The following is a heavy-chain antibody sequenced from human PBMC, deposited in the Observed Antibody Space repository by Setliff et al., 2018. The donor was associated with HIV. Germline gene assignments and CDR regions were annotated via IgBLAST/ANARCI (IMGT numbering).Heavy chain of an antibody. CDR3: VRVDYGDYDFDY. J-gene: IGHJ4*02. CDR1: GDFFSSDYY. V-gene: IGHV4-38-2*02. D-gene: IGHD4-17*01. Sequence: SETLSLTCTVSGDFFSSDYYWGWIRQPPGKGLEWIGSIYHSGSTYYNPSLKSRVTISVDTTKSQISPKLISVTAADTAVFYCVRVDYGDYDFDYWGQGTLVTVS. CDR2: IYHSGST.